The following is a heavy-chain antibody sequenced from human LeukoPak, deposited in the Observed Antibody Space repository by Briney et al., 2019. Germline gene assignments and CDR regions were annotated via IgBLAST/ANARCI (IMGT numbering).Heavy chain of an antibody. CDR2: IKQDGSEK. J-gene: IGHJ4*02. D-gene: IGHD1-26*01. CDR3: ARDSGSYGELYFDY. CDR1: GFTFSSYW. V-gene: IGHV3-7*01. Sequence: GGSLRLSCAASGFTFSSYWMSWVRQAPGKGLEWVANIKQDGSEKYYVDSVKGRFTISRDNAKNSLYLQMNSLRAEDTAVYYCARDSGSYGELYFDYWGQGTLVTVSS.